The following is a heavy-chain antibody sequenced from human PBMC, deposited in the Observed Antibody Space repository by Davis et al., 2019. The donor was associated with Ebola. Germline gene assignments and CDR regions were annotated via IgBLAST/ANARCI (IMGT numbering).Heavy chain of an antibody. Sequence: ASVKVSCKVSGYTFDAYYMHWVRQAPGQGPEWMGWLNSNSGATHYPHKFQGWVTMTRVTSFNTAYLELRRLKSDDTAVYFCARGSLLWFGELPRGDYGMDVWGQGTTVTVSS. CDR2: LNSNSGAT. V-gene: IGHV1-2*04. CDR1: GYTFDAYY. D-gene: IGHD3-10*01. J-gene: IGHJ6*02. CDR3: ARGSLLWFGELPRGDYGMDV.